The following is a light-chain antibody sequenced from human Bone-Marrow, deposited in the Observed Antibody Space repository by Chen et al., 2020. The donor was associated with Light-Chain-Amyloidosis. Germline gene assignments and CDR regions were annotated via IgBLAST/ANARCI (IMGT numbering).Light chain of an antibody. J-gene: IGKJ5*01. CDR3: QQTYRTPNT. V-gene: IGKV1-39*01. Sequence: DIQMTQSPSSLSASVADRVTITCRASPTISNYLNWYQQKPGKAPKLLIYAASSLQSGVPSRFSGSGSGTDFTLTISSLQPEDFATYYCQQTYRTPNTFGQGTRLEIK. CDR1: PTISNY. CDR2: AAS.